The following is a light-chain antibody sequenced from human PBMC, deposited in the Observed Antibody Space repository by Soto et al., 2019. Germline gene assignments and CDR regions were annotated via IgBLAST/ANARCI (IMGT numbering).Light chain of an antibody. CDR2: DAS. Sequence: DIQMTQSPSTLSASVGDRVTITCRASQSISSWLAWYQQKPGKAPKLLIYDASRSESGVPSRFRGSGSWTGFTLNIMCLQPEDCATDSCPQSYSTSWAFGQGTQVEIK. CDR1: QSISSW. J-gene: IGKJ1*01. V-gene: IGKV1-5*01. CDR3: PQSYSTSWA.